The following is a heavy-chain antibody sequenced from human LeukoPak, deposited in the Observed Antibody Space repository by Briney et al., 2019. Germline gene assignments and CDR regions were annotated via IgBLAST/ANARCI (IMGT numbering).Heavy chain of an antibody. CDR2: IYYSGST. J-gene: IGHJ3*02. D-gene: IGHD1-26*01. CDR3: ARVQWELPQGGGAFDI. CDR1: GGSISSYY. Sequence: PSETLSLTCTVSGGSISSYYWSWIRQPPGKGLEWIGYIYYSGSTNYNPSLKSRVTISVDTSKNQFSLKLSSVTAADTAVYYCARVQWELPQGGGAFDIWGQGTMVTASS. V-gene: IGHV4-59*01.